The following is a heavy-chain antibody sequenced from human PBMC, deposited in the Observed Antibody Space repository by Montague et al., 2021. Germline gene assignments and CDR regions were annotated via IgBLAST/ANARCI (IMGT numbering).Heavy chain of an antibody. J-gene: IGHJ4*02. CDR3: VRRSVSNYFDY. Sequence: SDTLSLTCTVSGASMDRHYWTWVRQHPGEGLQWLAYIYYTGMANYNPSLKSRLTVSMDISKNQFSLKMRSMAAADTAIYYCVRRSVSNYFDYWGQGTLVTVSS. CDR2: IYYTGMA. CDR1: GASMDRHY. V-gene: IGHV4-59*07. D-gene: IGHD5/OR15-5a*01.